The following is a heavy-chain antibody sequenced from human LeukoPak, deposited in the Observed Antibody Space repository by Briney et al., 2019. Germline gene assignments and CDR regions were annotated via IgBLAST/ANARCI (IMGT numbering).Heavy chain of an antibody. CDR2: INHSGST. CDR3: ARAQLFWSGYYKY. V-gene: IGHV4-34*01. J-gene: IGHJ4*02. CDR1: GGSFSGYY. Sequence: PSETLSLTCAVYGGSFSGYYWSWIRQPPGKGLEWIGEINHSGSTNYNPSLKSRVTISVDTSKNQFSLKLSSVTAADTAVYYCARAQLFWSGYYKYWGQGTLVTVSS. D-gene: IGHD3-3*01.